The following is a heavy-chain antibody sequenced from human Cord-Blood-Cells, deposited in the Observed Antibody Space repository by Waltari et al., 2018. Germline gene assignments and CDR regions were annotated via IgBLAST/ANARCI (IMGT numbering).Heavy chain of an antibody. V-gene: IGHV3-73*02. J-gene: IGHJ6*02. CDR2: IRSKANSYAT. CDR1: GFTFSGSA. CDR3: TRSDTATYHEGYYGMDV. Sequence: EVQLVESGGGLVQPGGSLKLSCAASGFTFSGSAMHWVRQASGHGLEWVGRIRSKANSYATAYAASVKGRLTISRDDSKNTAYLQMNSLKTEDTAVYYCTRSDTATYHEGYYGMDVWGQGTTVTVSS. D-gene: IGHD5-18*01.